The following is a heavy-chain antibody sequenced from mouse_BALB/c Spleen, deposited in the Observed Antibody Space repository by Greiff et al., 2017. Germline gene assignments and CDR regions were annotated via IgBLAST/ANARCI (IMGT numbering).Heavy chain of an antibody. Sequence: QVQLQQSGAELARPGASVKLSCKASGYTFTSYWMQWVKQRPGQGLEWIGAIYPGDGDTRYTQKFKGKATLTADKSSSTAYMQLSSLASEDSAVYYCARRYDGYGAMDYWGQGTSVTVSS. CDR1: GYTFTSYW. D-gene: IGHD2-3*01. CDR2: IYPGDGDT. J-gene: IGHJ4*01. V-gene: IGHV1-87*01. CDR3: ARRYDGYGAMDY.